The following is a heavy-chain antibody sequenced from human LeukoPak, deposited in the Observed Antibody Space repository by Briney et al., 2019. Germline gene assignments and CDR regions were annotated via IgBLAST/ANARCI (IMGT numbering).Heavy chain of an antibody. CDR2: VDPAEGKP. Sequence: GASVKVSCKASGYTFTDYSMHWVQQAPGKGPEWLGRVDPAEGKPTYAEKFQGRLTITADTSTDTAYMELTTVTSKDTAVYYCARSGSLRHPYYYYYMDVWGKGTTVTVSS. J-gene: IGHJ6*03. D-gene: IGHD3-3*01. CDR1: GYTFTDYS. CDR3: ARSGSLRHPYYYYYMDV. V-gene: IGHV1-69-2*01.